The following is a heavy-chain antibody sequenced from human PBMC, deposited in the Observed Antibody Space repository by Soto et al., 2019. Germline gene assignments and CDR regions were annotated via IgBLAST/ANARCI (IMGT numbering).Heavy chain of an antibody. D-gene: IGHD5-12*01. V-gene: IGHV1-69*01. Sequence: QVQLVQSGAEVKKPGSSVKVSCKASGGSLNSHAIIWVRQAPGQGLEWMGGIIPVFGTPNHAQTFQGRVTITADESTSTAYMELSNLRSEDTAVYYCARGYIVARTPNWFDPWGQGTLVTVSS. CDR2: IIPVFGTP. J-gene: IGHJ5*02. CDR3: ARGYIVARTPNWFDP. CDR1: GGSLNSHA.